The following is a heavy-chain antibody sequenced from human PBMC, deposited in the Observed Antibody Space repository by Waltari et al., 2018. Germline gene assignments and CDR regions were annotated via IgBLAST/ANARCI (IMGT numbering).Heavy chain of an antibody. V-gene: IGHV4-4*02. D-gene: IGHD3-16*02. J-gene: IGHJ4*02. CDR1: GGSISSSNW. CDR3: AGGFYDYVWGSYRPDY. Sequence: QVQLQESGPGLVKPSGTLSLTCAVSGGSISSSNWWSWVRQPPGKGLEWIGEIYHSGSTNYNPSLKRRVTISVDKSKNQCALKLSAVTAADTAVYYCAGGFYDYVWGSYRPDYWGQGTLVTVSS. CDR2: IYHSGST.